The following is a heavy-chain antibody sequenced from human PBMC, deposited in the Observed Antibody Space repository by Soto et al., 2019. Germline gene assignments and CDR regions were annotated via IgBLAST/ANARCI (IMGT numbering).Heavy chain of an antibody. CDR2: IYYSGST. CDR3: ARDTMSVDTAMVAGGAFDI. J-gene: IGHJ3*02. CDR1: GGSISSYY. D-gene: IGHD5-18*01. Sequence: SETLSLTCTVSGGSISSYYWSWIRQPPGKGLEWIGYIYYSGSTNYNPSLKSRVTISVDTSKNQFSLKLSSVTAADTAVYYCARDTMSVDTAMVAGGAFDIWGQGTMVTVSS. V-gene: IGHV4-59*01.